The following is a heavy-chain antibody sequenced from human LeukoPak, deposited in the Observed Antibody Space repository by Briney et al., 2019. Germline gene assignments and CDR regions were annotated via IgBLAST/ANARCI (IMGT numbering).Heavy chain of an antibody. CDR3: ARGFGYSSGWDPYYFDY. CDR2: IWYDGSKK. CDR1: GFTFSNYG. J-gene: IGHJ4*02. V-gene: IGHV3-33*01. Sequence: PGGSLRLSCAASGFTFSNYGIHWVRQAPGKGLEWVAVIWYDGSKKYYIDSVKGRFTISRDNTKNTLYLQMNSLRAEDTAVYYCARGFGYSSGWDPYYFDYWGQGTLVTVSS. D-gene: IGHD6-19*01.